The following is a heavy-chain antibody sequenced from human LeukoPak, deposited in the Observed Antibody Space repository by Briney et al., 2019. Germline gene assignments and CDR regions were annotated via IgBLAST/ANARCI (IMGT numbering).Heavy chain of an antibody. J-gene: IGHJ4*02. CDR3: ARVTGGSSYSFDN. D-gene: IGHD1-1*01. Sequence: GGSLRPSCAASGFTFSTYVIYWVRQAPGKGLQWVAVTSYDGRNNDYAGSVKGRFTISRDNSKNTVYLQMNSLTPEDTAVYYCARVTGGSSYSFDNWGQGTRVIVSS. CDR1: GFTFSTYV. V-gene: IGHV3-30*04. CDR2: TSYDGRNN.